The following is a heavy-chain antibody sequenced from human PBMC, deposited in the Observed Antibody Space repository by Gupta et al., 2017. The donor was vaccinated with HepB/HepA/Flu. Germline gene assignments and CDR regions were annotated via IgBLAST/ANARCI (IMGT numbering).Heavy chain of an antibody. CDR1: GFTFSSYE. CDR2: IGSGGNNK. Sequence: EVKLVESGGGLVQPGGSLRLSRAVAGFTFSSYEMKWVRQAPGKGLEWVSYIGSGGNNKYYADSVKGRFTISRDNADNSLYLQMSSLRAEDTAVYYCARVTWGYYIDYWGQGTLVTVSS. CDR3: ARVTWGYYIDY. J-gene: IGHJ4*02. V-gene: IGHV3-48*03. D-gene: IGHD3-10*01.